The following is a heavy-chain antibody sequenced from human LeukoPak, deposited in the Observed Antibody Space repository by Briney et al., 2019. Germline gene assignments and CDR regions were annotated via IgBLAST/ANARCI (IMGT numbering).Heavy chain of an antibody. CDR1: GYTFTGYY. J-gene: IGHJ4*02. CDR3: ARDLCIVGATVRPTNFDY. V-gene: IGHV1-2*06. CDR2: INPNSGGT. Sequence: EASVKVSCKASGYTFTGYYMHWVRQAPGQGLEWMGRINPNSGGTNYAQKFQGRVTMTRDTSISTAYMELSRLRSDDTAAYYCARDLCIVGATVRPTNFDYWGQGTLVTDSS. D-gene: IGHD1-26*01.